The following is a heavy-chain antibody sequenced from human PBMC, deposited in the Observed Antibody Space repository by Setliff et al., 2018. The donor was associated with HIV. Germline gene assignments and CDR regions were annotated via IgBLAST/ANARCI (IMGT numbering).Heavy chain of an antibody. D-gene: IGHD2-15*01. V-gene: IGHV4-59*01. Sequence: SETLSLTCSVSGDSIGAYHWSWIQQPPGRGLEWIGYIHSSGTTHYNPSLSSRVTISFDASKKYFSLKLSSVTAADTAVYYCARVSNCSGGSCYFYFDYWGQGTLVTVSS. J-gene: IGHJ4*02. CDR3: ARVSNCSGGSCYFYFDY. CDR1: GDSIGAYH. CDR2: IHSSGTT.